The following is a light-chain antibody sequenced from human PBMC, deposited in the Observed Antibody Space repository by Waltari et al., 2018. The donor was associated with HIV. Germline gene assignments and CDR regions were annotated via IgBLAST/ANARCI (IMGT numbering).Light chain of an antibody. CDR3: ISFAGSNTVV. CDR1: SDDIGGYNY. Sequence: QSALTQPPSASGSLGQSVTISCSGTSDDIGGYNYVFWYQQSPAKAPILLIYEVNKRSACCLDLFSGSTSLNTSVLTVFVLQAEDEAHYFCISFAGSNTVVFGGGTNLTVL. V-gene: IGLV2-8*01. J-gene: IGLJ2*01. CDR2: EVN.